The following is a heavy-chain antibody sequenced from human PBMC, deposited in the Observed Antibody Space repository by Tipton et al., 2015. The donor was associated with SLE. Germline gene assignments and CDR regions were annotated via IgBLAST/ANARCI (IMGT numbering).Heavy chain of an antibody. J-gene: IGHJ5*02. CDR1: GGSIRSYY. CDR2: IYHSGSTNSGST. D-gene: IGHD4-11*01. Sequence: TLSLTCTVSGGSIRSYYWSWIRQTPEKGLEWIASIYHSGSTNSGSTKYNPSLESRVSTSLDTSKNQISLKLTSVTTADTAMYYCASLRGSNNNWFDPWGQGTLVTVSS. CDR3: ASLRGSNNNWFDP. V-gene: IGHV4-59*01.